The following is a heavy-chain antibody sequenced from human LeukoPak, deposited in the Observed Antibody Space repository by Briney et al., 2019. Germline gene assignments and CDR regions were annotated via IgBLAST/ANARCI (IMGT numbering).Heavy chain of an antibody. CDR1: GDSVSSGSSS. J-gene: IGHJ5*02. CDR2: TYYTSKWTG. CDR3: VRRAKGNSYFDP. D-gene: IGHD4-23*01. Sequence: SQTLSLTCAISGDSVSSGSSSWHWIRQSPSRGLEWLGRTYYTSKWTGDSALSVRSRIAITPDTSKNQFTLQLNSVTGDDTAVYSCVRRAKGNSYFDPWGQGTLVVVSS. V-gene: IGHV6-1*01.